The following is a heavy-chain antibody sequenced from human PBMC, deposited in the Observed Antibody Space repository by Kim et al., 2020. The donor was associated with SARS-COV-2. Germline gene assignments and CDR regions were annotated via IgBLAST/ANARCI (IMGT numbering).Heavy chain of an antibody. CDR3: AKGGGIAVLRFLESRYGMDV. CDR2: ISYDGSNK. V-gene: IGHV3-30*18. CDR1: GFTFSSYG. J-gene: IGHJ6*02. Sequence: GGSLRLSCAASGFTFSSYGMHWVRQAPGKGLEWVAVISYDGSNKYYADSVKGRFTISRDNSKNTLYLQMNSLRAEDTAVYYCAKGGGIAVLRFLESRYGMDVWGQGTTVTVSS. D-gene: IGHD3-3*01.